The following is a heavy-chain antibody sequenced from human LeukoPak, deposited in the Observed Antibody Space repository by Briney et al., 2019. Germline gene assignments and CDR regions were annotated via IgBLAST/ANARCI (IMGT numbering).Heavy chain of an antibody. V-gene: IGHV1-2*02. CDR3: ARPFIETPSLGALDY. J-gene: IGHJ4*02. CDR1: GYXFTDYY. Sequence: VASVKVSCKASGYXFTDYYIHWVRQAPGQGLEWMGWINPDSGGTNYAQNFQGRVTMTRDTSISTAYMELSRLRSDDTAVYYCARPFIETPSLGALDYWGQGTLVTVSS. CDR2: INPDSGGT. D-gene: IGHD4-23*01.